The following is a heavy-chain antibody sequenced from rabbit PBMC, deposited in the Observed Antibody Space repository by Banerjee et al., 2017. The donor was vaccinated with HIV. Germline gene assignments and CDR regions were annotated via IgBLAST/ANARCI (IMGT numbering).Heavy chain of an antibody. Sequence: QSLEESGGDLVKPGASLTLTCTASGFSFSSSYYMCWVRQAPGKGLEWIACIYTGSSGSTYYASWAKGRFTISKTSSTTVTLQMTSLTAADTATYFCARYSYAGDGYNFNLWGPGTLVTVS. CDR3: ARYSYAGDGYNFNL. CDR2: IYTGSSGST. D-gene: IGHD4-2*01. J-gene: IGHJ4*01. V-gene: IGHV1S40*01. CDR1: GFSFSSSYY.